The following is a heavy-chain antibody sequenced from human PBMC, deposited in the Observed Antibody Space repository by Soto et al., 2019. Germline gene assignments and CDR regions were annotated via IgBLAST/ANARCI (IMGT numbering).Heavy chain of an antibody. D-gene: IGHD5-18*01. V-gene: IGHV3-9*01. J-gene: IGHJ4*01. CDR3: AKDSGYSWGASDY. CDR2: ISWNSGSI. CDR1: GFTFDDYA. Sequence: GGSLRLSCAASGFTFDDYAMHWVRQAPGKGLEWVSGISWNSGSIGYADSVKGRFTISRDNAKNSLYLQMNSLRAEDTALYYCAKDSGYSWGASDYWGHGTLVTVSS.